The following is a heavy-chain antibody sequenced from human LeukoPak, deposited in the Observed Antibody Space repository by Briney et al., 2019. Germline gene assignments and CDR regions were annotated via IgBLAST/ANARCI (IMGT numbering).Heavy chain of an antibody. D-gene: IGHD3-22*01. CDR1: GFTFTSYD. CDR3: ARDLLSFDYYDSSGYYGY. CDR2: IGYDVSNK. V-gene: IGHV3-33*01. Sequence: RRSLRLSCPASGFTFTSYDMHWVRQAPGKGLEWVGVIGYDVSNKYYADSGKGRFTISRDNSKNTLYLQMNSLRAEDTAVYYCARDLLSFDYYDSSGYYGYWGQGTLVTVSS. J-gene: IGHJ4*02.